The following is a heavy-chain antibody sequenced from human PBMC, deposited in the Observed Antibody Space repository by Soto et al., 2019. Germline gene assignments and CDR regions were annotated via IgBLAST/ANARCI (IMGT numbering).Heavy chain of an antibody. J-gene: IGHJ4*02. V-gene: IGHV4-59*01. D-gene: IGHD4-17*01. Sequence: SETLSLPCTVSDGPLTHSYWSWIRQHAEKRLDLSGYISSSGSSNDNSSRRSRVSLSVDTSKYQFSLNLKSVTAANPAVYYCMTRSSIHGDLVDYWGQGTLVSVSS. CDR1: DGPLTHSY. CDR2: ISSSGSS. CDR3: MTRSSIHGDLVDY.